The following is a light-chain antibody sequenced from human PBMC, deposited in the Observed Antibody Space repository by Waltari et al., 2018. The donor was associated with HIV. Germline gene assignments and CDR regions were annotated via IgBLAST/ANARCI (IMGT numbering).Light chain of an antibody. CDR1: QNVSKW. Sequence: DIRLTQSPSPLSVSIVDRVSITRRASQNVSKWLAWYQQKPGKAPKLLIHKTSSLNSGVPSRFSGSGSGTDFSLTINGLQSDDFATYYGQQYKSDFYTFGQGTELEIK. CDR2: KTS. J-gene: IGKJ2*01. CDR3: QQYKSDFYT. V-gene: IGKV1-5*03.